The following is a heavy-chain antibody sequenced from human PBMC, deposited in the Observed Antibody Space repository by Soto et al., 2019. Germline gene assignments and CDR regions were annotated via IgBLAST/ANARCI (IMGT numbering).Heavy chain of an antibody. J-gene: IGHJ6*02. Sequence: QVQLVQSGAEVKKTGSSVKVSCKASGGTFSIYAISWVRQAPGQGLEWMGGIIPIFGTANYAQKFQGRVTITADESTSTAYMELSSLRSEDTAVYYCASHGITGTWVYYYGMDVWGQGTTVTVSS. CDR3: ASHGITGTWVYYYGMDV. CDR2: IIPIFGTA. V-gene: IGHV1-69*12. D-gene: IGHD1-7*01. CDR1: GGTFSIYA.